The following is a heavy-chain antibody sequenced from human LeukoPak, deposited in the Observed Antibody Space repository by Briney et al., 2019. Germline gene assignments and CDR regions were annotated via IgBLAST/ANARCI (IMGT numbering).Heavy chain of an antibody. CDR1: GGTFSSYA. J-gene: IGHJ3*02. Sequence: ASVKVSCKASGGTFSSYAISWVRQAPGQGLEWMGGIIPIFGTENYAQKLQGRVTITTDESTSTAYMELSSLRSEDTAVYYCARDMFAVHYRGRSGAFDIWGQGTMVTVSS. V-gene: IGHV1-69*05. CDR2: IIPIFGTE. CDR3: ARDMFAVHYRGRSGAFDI. D-gene: IGHD3-10*02.